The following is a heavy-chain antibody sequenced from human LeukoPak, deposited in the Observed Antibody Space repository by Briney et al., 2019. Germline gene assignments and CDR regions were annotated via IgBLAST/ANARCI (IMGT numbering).Heavy chain of an antibody. CDR2: IKQDGSET. CDR1: GFTFCNYW. CDR3: ARDFWGAYRVDYFDC. Sequence: GGSLRLSWAASGFTFCNYWMSWVRRAPGKGLEWVANIKQDGSETYYVDSVRGRFTISRDNAKKSLYLQMNSLRAEDTAVYYCARDFWGAYRVDYFDCWGQGTLVTVSS. D-gene: IGHD3-3*01. J-gene: IGHJ4*02. V-gene: IGHV3-7*01.